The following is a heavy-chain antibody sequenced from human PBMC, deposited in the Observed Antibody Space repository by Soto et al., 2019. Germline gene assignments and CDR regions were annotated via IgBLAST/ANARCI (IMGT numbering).Heavy chain of an antibody. Sequence: QVQLVQSGAEVKKPGASVKVSCKASGYTFTSYGISWVRQAPGQGLEWMGWISAYNGNTNYAQKLQGRVTMTTDTSXXTAYMELRSLRSDDTAVYYCARVRGFDWLPTHLDYWGQGTLVTVSS. D-gene: IGHD3-9*01. V-gene: IGHV1-18*01. J-gene: IGHJ4*02. CDR2: ISAYNGNT. CDR1: GYTFTSYG. CDR3: ARVRGFDWLPTHLDY.